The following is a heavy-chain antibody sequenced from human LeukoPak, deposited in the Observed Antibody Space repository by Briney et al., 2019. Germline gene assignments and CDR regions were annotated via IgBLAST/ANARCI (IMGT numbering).Heavy chain of an antibody. V-gene: IGHV5-51*01. J-gene: IGHJ5*02. Sequence: GESLKISCKGSGFSFTSYWIGWVRQLPGKGLEWMGIIYPGDSDTRYSPSFQGQVTISADKSISTAYLQWSGLKASDTAMYYCARDGAVAGTYNWFDPWGQGTLVTVSS. CDR2: IYPGDSDT. CDR3: ARDGAVAGTYNWFDP. CDR1: GFSFTSYW. D-gene: IGHD6-19*01.